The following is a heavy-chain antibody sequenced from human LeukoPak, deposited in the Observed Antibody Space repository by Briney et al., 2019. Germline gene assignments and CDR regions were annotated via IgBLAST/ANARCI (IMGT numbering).Heavy chain of an antibody. CDR1: GYTFTSYD. J-gene: IGHJ6*02. D-gene: IGHD2-15*01. V-gene: IGHV1-8*01. CDR2: MNPNSGNT. CDR3: ARDEVVAAPNYFGMAV. Sequence: ASVKVSCKASGYTFTSYDVNWVRQATGQGLEWMGWMNPNSGNTGLAQKFQGRVTLTRDTSLSTAYMELSNLRSDDTAVYYCARDEVVAAPNYFGMAVWGQGTTVSVSS.